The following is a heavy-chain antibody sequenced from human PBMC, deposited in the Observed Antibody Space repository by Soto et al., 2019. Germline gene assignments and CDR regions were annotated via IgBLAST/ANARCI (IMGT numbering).Heavy chain of an antibody. Sequence: SETLSLTCKVSGGSISSYYWNWIRQPPGKGLEWIGNIYYSGSTYYNPSLKSRVTISVDTSKNQFSLKLSSVTAADTAVYYCARRDYYYGMDVWGQGTTVTVSS. V-gene: IGHV4-59*04. CDR2: IYYSGST. CDR3: ARRDYYYGMDV. J-gene: IGHJ6*02. CDR1: GGSISSYY.